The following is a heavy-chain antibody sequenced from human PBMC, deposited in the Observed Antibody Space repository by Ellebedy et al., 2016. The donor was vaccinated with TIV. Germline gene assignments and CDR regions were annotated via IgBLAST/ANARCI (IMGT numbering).Heavy chain of an antibody. Sequence: SETLSLTCTVSGGSISSYYWSWIRQPPGKGLEWIGYIYYSGSTNYNPSPKSRVTMSVDTSKNQFSLKLSSVTAADTAVYYCARHEGLWFGELVLKWFDPWGQGTLVTVSS. J-gene: IGHJ5*02. D-gene: IGHD3-10*01. V-gene: IGHV4-59*08. CDR3: ARHEGLWFGELVLKWFDP. CDR2: IYYSGST. CDR1: GGSISSYY.